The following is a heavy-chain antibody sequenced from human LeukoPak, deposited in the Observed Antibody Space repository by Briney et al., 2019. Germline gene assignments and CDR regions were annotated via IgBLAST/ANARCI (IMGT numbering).Heavy chain of an antibody. CDR1: GFTFSSYS. J-gene: IGHJ4*02. CDR2: ISSSSSYI. V-gene: IGHV3-21*01. D-gene: IGHD2-15*01. CDR3: ARDEGYCSGGSCPPDY. Sequence: PGGSLRLSCAASGFTFSSYSMNWFRQAPGKGLEWVSSISSSSSYIYYADSVKGRFTISRDNAKNSLYLQMNSLRAEDTAVYYCARDEGYCSGGSCPPDYWGQGTLVTVSS.